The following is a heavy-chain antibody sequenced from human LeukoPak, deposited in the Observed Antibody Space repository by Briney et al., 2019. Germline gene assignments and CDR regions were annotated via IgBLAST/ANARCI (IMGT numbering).Heavy chain of an antibody. V-gene: IGHV3-48*02. D-gene: IGHD3-22*01. CDR3: ARMITMIVVDHDAFDI. Sequence: PGGSLRLSCAASGFTFSSYSMNWVRQAPGKGLEGVSYISSSSSTIYYADSVKGRFTITRDNAKNSLYLQMNSLGDEDTAVYYCARMITMIVVDHDAFDIWGQGTMVTVSS. CDR2: ISSSSSTI. CDR1: GFTFSSYS. J-gene: IGHJ3*02.